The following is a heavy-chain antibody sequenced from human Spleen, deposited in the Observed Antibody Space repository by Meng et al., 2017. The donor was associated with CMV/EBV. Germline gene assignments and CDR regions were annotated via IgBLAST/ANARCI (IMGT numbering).Heavy chain of an antibody. CDR3: ARIDFYGMDV. CDR2: ISSSSTTI. V-gene: IGHV3-48*04. Sequence: GGSLRLSCAASGFSFSSYGMHWVRQAPGKGLDWLSYISSSSTTIYYGDSVKGRFTISRDNAKNSLYLQMNNLRAEDTAVYYCARIDFYGMDVWGQGTTVTVSS. CDR1: GFSFSSYG. J-gene: IGHJ6*02.